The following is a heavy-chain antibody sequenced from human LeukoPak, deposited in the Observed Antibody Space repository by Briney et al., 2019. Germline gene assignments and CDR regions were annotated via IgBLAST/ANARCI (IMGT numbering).Heavy chain of an antibody. CDR2: FDPEDGET. CDR1: GYTLTELS. CDR3: ATKVLRSGYTYGFGNY. Sequence: ASVKVSCKVSGYTLTELSMHWVRQAPGKGLEWMGGFDPEDGETIYAQKFQGRVTMTEDTSTDTAYMELSSLRSEDTAVCYCATKVLRSGYTYGFGNYWGQGTLVTVSS. J-gene: IGHJ4*02. V-gene: IGHV1-24*01. D-gene: IGHD5-18*01.